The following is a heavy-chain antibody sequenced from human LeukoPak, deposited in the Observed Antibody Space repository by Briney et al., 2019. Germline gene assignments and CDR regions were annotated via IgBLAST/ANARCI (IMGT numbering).Heavy chain of an antibody. D-gene: IGHD4-11*01. Sequence: SETLSLTCAVYGGSFSGYYWRWIRQPPGKGLEWIGEINHSGSTNYNPSPKSRVTISVDTSKDQFSLKLSSVTAADTAVYYWARFRFAVTLDYWGQGTLVTVSS. J-gene: IGHJ4*02. CDR2: INHSGST. CDR3: ARFRFAVTLDY. CDR1: GGSFSGYY. V-gene: IGHV4-34*01.